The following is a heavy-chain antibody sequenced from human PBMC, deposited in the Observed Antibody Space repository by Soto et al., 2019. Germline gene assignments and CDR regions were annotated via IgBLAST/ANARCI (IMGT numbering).Heavy chain of an antibody. Sequence: GGSLRLSFAAPGFTFSSYGMHWVRQAPGKGLEGWAVKWYDGSNKYYADSVKGRFTISRDNSKNTLYLQMNSLRAEDTAVYYCARDYLRYCSGGSCFGGYVDPWGQGTLVTVSS. D-gene: IGHD2-15*01. CDR3: ARDYLRYCSGGSCFGGYVDP. CDR2: KWYDGSNK. V-gene: IGHV3-33*01. J-gene: IGHJ5*02. CDR1: GFTFSSYG.